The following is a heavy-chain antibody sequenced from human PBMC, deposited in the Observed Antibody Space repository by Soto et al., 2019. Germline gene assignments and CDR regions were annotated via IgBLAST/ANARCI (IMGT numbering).Heavy chain of an antibody. D-gene: IGHD3-22*01. J-gene: IGHJ5*02. CDR2: IDSDGNSK. CDR1: GVTFSSYG. CDR3: ARESITMIGLNWFDP. Sequence: GRSVRLSGAASGVTFSSYGMHWVRQVPGKGLGWVSHIDSDGNSKTYADSVKGRFTISRDNAKNTVYLQMNSLRAEDTAVYYCARESITMIGLNWFDPSGQGTLVTVSS. V-gene: IGHV3-74*03.